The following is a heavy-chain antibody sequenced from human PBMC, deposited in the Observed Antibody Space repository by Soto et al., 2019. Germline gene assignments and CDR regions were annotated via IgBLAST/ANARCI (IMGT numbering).Heavy chain of an antibody. Sequence: EVQLLESGGGLVQPGGSLRLSCAASGFTFSSYAMSWVRQAPGEGLEWVSIIGSAGGTFYVDSVGGRFTISRDNSKNTLYLQMNSLRAEDMAVYYCARGLNMVRGVTSYYMDVWGKGTTVTVSS. V-gene: IGHV3-23*01. CDR3: ARGLNMVRGVTSYYMDV. J-gene: IGHJ6*03. CDR1: GFTFSSYA. D-gene: IGHD3-10*01. CDR2: IIGSAGGT.